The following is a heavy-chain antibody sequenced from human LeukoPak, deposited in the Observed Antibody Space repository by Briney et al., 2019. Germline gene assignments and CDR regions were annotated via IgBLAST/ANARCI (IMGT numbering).Heavy chain of an antibody. D-gene: IGHD6-13*01. Sequence: GGSLRLSCAASGFTFSTYSLNWVRQAPGKGLECVSSIISTIPYIYYGDSVKGRFTISRDNAKNSLYLQMSSLRADDTAVYYCARGGSSLDSWGQGTLVTVSS. CDR2: IISTIPYI. J-gene: IGHJ4*02. V-gene: IGHV3-21*01. CDR3: ARGGSSLDS. CDR1: GFTFSTYS.